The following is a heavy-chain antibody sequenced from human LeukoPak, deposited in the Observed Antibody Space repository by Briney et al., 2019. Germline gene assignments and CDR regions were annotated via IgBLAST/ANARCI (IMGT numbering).Heavy chain of an antibody. D-gene: IGHD3-16*02. J-gene: IGHJ6*03. CDR1: GFTFSDYY. CDR2: ISSSGSTI. V-gene: IGHV3-11*01. Sequence: GGSLRLSCAASGFTFSDYYMSWIRQAPGKGLEWVSYISSSGSTIYYADSVKGRFTISRDNDKNSLYLQMNSLRAEDTAVYYCARVPHYVWGSYRPHYYYYMDIWGKGTTVTVSS. CDR3: ARVPHYVWGSYRPHYYYYMDI.